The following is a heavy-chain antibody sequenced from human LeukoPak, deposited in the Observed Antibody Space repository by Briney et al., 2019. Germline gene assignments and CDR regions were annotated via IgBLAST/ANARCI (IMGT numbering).Heavy chain of an antibody. Sequence: GGSLRLSCAASGFTFSSYAMSWVRQAPGKGLEWVSAISGSGGSTYYADSVKGRFTISRDNSKNTLYLQMNSLRAEDTAVYYCAKTTVTTESYYYYGMDVWGQGTTVTVSS. D-gene: IGHD4-17*01. V-gene: IGHV3-23*01. J-gene: IGHJ6*02. CDR3: AKTTVTTESYYYYGMDV. CDR2: ISGSGGST. CDR1: GFTFSSYA.